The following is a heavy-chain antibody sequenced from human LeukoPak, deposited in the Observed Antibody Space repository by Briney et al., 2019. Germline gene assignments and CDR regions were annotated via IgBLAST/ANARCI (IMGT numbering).Heavy chain of an antibody. Sequence: ASVKVSCKASGGTFSSYAISWVRQAPGQGLEWMGGIIPIFGTANYAQKLQGRVTITADESTSTAYMELSSLRSEDTAVYYCARDRRYNWNDGGGVYFDYWGQGTLVTVSS. J-gene: IGHJ4*02. CDR2: IIPIFGTA. CDR3: ARDRRYNWNDGGGVYFDY. D-gene: IGHD1-20*01. CDR1: GGTFSSYA. V-gene: IGHV1-69*13.